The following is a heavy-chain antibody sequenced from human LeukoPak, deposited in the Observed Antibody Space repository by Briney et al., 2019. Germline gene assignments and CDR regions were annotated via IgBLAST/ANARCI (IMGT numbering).Heavy chain of an antibody. D-gene: IGHD4-11*01. Sequence: GASVKVSCXASGYTFTSYDINWVRLATGQGLEWMGWMNPNSGNTGYAQKFQGRVTITRNTSISTAYMELSSLRSEDTAVYYCARGRTLRKNSNGGYWGQGTLVTVSS. CDR2: MNPNSGNT. J-gene: IGHJ4*02. CDR3: ARGRTLRKNSNGGY. V-gene: IGHV1-8*03. CDR1: GYTFTSYD.